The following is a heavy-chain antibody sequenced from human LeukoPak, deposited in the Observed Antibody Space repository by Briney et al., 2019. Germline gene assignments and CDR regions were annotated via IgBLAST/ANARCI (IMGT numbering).Heavy chain of an antibody. CDR3: ARGYYDSSGYYPNWFDP. D-gene: IGHD3-22*01. Sequence: SQTLSLTCTVSGGSISSGSYYWSWIRQPAGKGLERIGRIYTSGSTNYNPSLKSRVTISVDTSENQFSLKLSSVTAADTAVYYCARGYYDSSGYYPNWFDPWGQGTLVTVSS. V-gene: IGHV4-61*02. J-gene: IGHJ5*02. CDR1: GGSISSGSYY. CDR2: IYTSGST.